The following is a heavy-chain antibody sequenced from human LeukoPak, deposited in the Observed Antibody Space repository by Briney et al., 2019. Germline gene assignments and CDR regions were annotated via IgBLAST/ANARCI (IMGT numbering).Heavy chain of an antibody. J-gene: IGHJ4*02. Sequence: GGSLRLSCAASGFTFSSYWMSWVRQAPGKGLEWVANIKQDGSEKYYVDSVKGRFTISRDNAKNSLYLQMNSLRAEDTAVYYCARDHGITMVRGAHHPLDYWGQGTLVTVSS. V-gene: IGHV3-7*01. CDR2: IKQDGSEK. D-gene: IGHD3-10*01. CDR3: ARDHGITMVRGAHHPLDY. CDR1: GFTFSSYW.